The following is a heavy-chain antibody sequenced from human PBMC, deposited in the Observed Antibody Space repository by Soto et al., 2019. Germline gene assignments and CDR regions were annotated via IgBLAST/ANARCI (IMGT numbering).Heavy chain of an antibody. CDR3: AKDGSQFHVQGYVDN. Sequence: GGSLRLSCAASGFTFSSYAMSWVRQAPGKGLEWVGLIKKKTDGGTTDYAAPVKGRFTISRDDSKNTLYLQMSSLKTEDTAIYYCAKDGSQFHVQGYVDNWGQGTLVTVSS. D-gene: IGHD2-21*01. J-gene: IGHJ4*02. CDR2: IKKKTDGGTT. CDR1: GFTFSSYA. V-gene: IGHV3-15*01.